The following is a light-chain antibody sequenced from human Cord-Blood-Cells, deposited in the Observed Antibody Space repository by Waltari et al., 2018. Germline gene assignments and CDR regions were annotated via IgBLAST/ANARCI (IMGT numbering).Light chain of an antibody. V-gene: IGKV4-1*01. CDR3: KQYYSTPPT. CDR1: QSVLYSSNNKNY. J-gene: IGKJ2*01. Sequence: IVMTQSPDSLAVSLGERATINCKSSQSVLYSSNNKNYLAWYQQKPGQPPKLLIYWASTRESGVPDRFSGSGSGTDFTLTISSLQAEDVAVYYCKQYYSTPPTFGQGTKLEIK. CDR2: WAS.